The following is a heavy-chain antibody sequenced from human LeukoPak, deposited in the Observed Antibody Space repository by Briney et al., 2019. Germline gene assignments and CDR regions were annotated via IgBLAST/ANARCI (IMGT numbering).Heavy chain of an antibody. J-gene: IGHJ4*02. CDR2: ISGSGGST. CDR1: GFTFSSYA. CDR3: ARDLSDNQCFDY. Sequence: GGSLRLSCAASGFTFSSYAMSWVRQAPGKGLEWVSAISGSGGSTYYADSVKGRFTISRDNSKNTLYLQMNSLRAEDTAVYYCARDLSDNQCFDYWGQGTLVTVSS. V-gene: IGHV3-23*01. D-gene: IGHD2-21*02.